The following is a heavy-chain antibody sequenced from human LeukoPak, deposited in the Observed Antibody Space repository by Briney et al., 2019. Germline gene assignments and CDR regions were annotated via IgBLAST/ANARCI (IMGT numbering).Heavy chain of an antibody. CDR3: AMGSGPFYYDSSGLDAFDI. Sequence: GGSLRLSCEASGFTFSNYDMHWVRHTTGKGLEWVSVITSAGDTYYPDSVKGRFTISRDNAKNSLYLQMNSLRAEDTAVYYCAMGSGPFYYDSSGLDAFDIWGQGTMVTVSS. D-gene: IGHD3-22*01. CDR1: GFTFSNYD. CDR2: ITSAGDT. V-gene: IGHV3-13*01. J-gene: IGHJ3*02.